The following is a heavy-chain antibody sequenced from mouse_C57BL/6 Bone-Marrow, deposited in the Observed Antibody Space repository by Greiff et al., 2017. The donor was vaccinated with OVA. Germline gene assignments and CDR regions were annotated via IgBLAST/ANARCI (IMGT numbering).Heavy chain of an antibody. J-gene: IGHJ3*01. CDR3: ARSFAYYSNAFAY. CDR2: IYPGSGNT. CDR1: GYTFTDYY. D-gene: IGHD2-5*01. Sequence: QVQLQQSGAELVRPGASVKLSCKASGYTFTDYYINWVKQRPGQGLEWIARIYPGSGNTYYNEKFKGKATLTAEKSSSTAYMQLSSLTSEDSAVYFCARSFAYYSNAFAYWGKGTLVTVSA. V-gene: IGHV1-76*01.